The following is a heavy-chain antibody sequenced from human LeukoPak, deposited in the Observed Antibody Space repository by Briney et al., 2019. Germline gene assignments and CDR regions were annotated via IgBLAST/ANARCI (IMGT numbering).Heavy chain of an antibody. CDR1: GFTFSYSS. Sequence: GGSLRLSCAASGFTFSYSSMNWVRQAPGKGLEWVSYISSSSYTIYYADSVKGRFTISRDNAKNSLYLQMNSLRPEDTAVYYCARGQYDILTGLPLPDSWGRGTLVTVSS. D-gene: IGHD3-9*01. V-gene: IGHV3-48*01. J-gene: IGHJ4*02. CDR3: ARGQYDILTGLPLPDS. CDR2: ISSSSYTI.